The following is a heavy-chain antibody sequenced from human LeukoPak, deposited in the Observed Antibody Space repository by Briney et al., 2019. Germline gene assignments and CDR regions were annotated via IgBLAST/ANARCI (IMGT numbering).Heavy chain of an antibody. J-gene: IGHJ6*02. Sequence: PSETLSLTCTVSGGSIGSYYWTWIRQPAGKGLEWIGRIFVSGSTNYNPSLKGRVTMSVDTSKKQFSLRLTSMSAADTAVYFCVRAIFGDSYHGIDVWGQGTTVTVSS. V-gene: IGHV4-4*07. CDR2: IFVSGST. CDR1: GGSIGSYY. CDR3: VRAIFGDSYHGIDV. D-gene: IGHD3-10*01.